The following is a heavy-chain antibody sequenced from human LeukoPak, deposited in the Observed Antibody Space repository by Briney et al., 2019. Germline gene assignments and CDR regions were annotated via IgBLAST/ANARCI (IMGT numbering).Heavy chain of an antibody. CDR1: GFTFDDYA. D-gene: IGHD3-10*01. Sequence: GGSLRLSCAASGFTFDDYAMHWVRQAPGKGLEWVSGISWRSDSIGYADSVKGRFTTSRDNAKKSLYLLMNSLRAEDTALYYCAKGVTYHYDSGSVKWFDPWGQGTLVTVSS. CDR2: ISWRSDSI. CDR3: AKGVTYHYDSGSVKWFDP. J-gene: IGHJ5*02. V-gene: IGHV3-9*01.